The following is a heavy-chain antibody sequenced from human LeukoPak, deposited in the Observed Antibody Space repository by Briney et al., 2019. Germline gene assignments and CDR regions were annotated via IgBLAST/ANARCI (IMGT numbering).Heavy chain of an antibody. CDR1: GFTFSSYW. J-gene: IGHJ3*02. CDR3: AAQNPPVI. V-gene: IGHV3-30*02. Sequence: GGSLRLSCAVSGFTFSSYWMSWVRQAPGKGLEWVAFIRYDGSNKYYADSVKGRFTISRDNSKNTLYLQMNSLRAEDTAVYYCAAQNPPVIWGQGTMVTVSS. CDR2: IRYDGSNK.